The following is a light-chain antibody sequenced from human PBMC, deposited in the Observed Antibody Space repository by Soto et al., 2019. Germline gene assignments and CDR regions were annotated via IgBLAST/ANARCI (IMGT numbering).Light chain of an antibody. J-gene: IGKJ1*01. CDR3: QQYDSYSGT. CDR1: QSISTY. Sequence: IQMTQSPSSLSASVGDRVTITCRASQSISTYLHWYQQKPGKAPNLLIYAASTLQSGVPSRFSGSGSGTEFTLTISSLQPDDFASYYCQQYDSYSGTFGQGTKVDIK. CDR2: AAS. V-gene: IGKV1-39*01.